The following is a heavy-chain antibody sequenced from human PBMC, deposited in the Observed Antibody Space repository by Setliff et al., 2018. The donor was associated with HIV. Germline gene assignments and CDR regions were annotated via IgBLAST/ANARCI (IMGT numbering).Heavy chain of an antibody. CDR1: GGSISSYY. V-gene: IGHV4-59*01. D-gene: IGHD3-3*01. Sequence: SETLSLTCTVSGGSISSYYWSWIRQPPGQGLEWIGYIYYSGSTNYNPSLTSQVTISVDTSKNQFSLKLSSVIAADTAVYYCARIFGDQGYYYGMDVWGQGTTVTVSS. CDR3: ARIFGDQGYYYGMDV. J-gene: IGHJ6*02. CDR2: IYYSGST.